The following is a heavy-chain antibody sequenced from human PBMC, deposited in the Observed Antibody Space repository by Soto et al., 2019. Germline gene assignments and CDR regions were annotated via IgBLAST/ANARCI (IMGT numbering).Heavy chain of an antibody. J-gene: IGHJ6*02. CDR2: ISASNGNT. CDR1: GYTFTSYG. D-gene: IGHD2-8*01. Sequence: ASGKVCCKASGYTFTSYGFSWVRQAPGQGLEWLGWISASNGNTNYAQPLQGRVTMTTDTSTGTAYMELRRLRSDDPATSYCARCAARSCLNGMCSQVYYYFAMYVSGQVPTVT. CDR3: ARCAARSCLNGMCSQVYYYFAMYV. V-gene: IGHV1-18*01.